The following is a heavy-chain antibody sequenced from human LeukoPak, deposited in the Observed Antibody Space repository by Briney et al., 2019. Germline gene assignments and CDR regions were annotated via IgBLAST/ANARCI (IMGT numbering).Heavy chain of an antibody. CDR3: ARVKYFDFWSGNDAFDI. CDR1: GLSVSSNY. J-gene: IGHJ3*02. CDR2: IKQDGSEK. Sequence: PGGSLRLSCAASGLSVSSNYMSWVRQAPGKGLEWVANIKQDGSEKYYVDSVKGRFTISRDSAKNSLYLQMNSLRAEDTAVYYCARVKYFDFWSGNDAFDIWGQGTMVTVSS. D-gene: IGHD3-3*01. V-gene: IGHV3-7*02.